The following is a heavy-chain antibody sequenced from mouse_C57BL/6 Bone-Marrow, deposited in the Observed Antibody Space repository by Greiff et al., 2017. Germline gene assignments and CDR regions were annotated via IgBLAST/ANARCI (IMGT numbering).Heavy chain of an antibody. Sequence: EVKLVESGGDLVKPGGSLKLSCAASGFTFSSYGMSWVRQTPDKRLEWVATISSGGSYTYYPDSVKGRFTISRDNAKNTLYLQMSSLKSEDTAMYYGARLWTTVVAHYFDYWGQGTTLTVSS. CDR3: ARLWTTVVAHYFDY. CDR1: GFTFSSYG. D-gene: IGHD1-1*01. CDR2: ISSGGSYT. V-gene: IGHV5-6*01. J-gene: IGHJ2*01.